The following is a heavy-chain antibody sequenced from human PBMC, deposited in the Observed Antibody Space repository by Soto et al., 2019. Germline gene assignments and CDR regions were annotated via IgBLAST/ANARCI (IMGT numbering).Heavy chain of an antibody. V-gene: IGHV4-39*07. CDR3: ASRPHATPPDT. CDR2: IYYSGST. J-gene: IGHJ5*02. Sequence: PPGKGLEWNGSIYYSGSTYYNPSLKIRVTISVDTSKNQFSLKLSSVTAADTAVYYCASRPHATPPDTWGQRPLVSVSS.